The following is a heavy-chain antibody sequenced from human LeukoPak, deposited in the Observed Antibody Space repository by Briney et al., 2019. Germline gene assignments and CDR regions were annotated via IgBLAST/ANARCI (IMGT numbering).Heavy chain of an antibody. D-gene: IGHD3-16*01. V-gene: IGHV1-2*02. CDR3: ARAGAMIASDYYYYMDV. CDR2: INPDNGGT. J-gene: IGHJ6*03. Sequence: ASVKVSCKAFGYTFCAYFMHWVRQAPGQGLEWMGWINPDNGGTRYAQRFQDRVTMTRDTSITTAYMELSSLKSDDTAVYYCARAGAMIASDYYYYMDVWGNGTTVTVSS. CDR1: GYTFCAYF.